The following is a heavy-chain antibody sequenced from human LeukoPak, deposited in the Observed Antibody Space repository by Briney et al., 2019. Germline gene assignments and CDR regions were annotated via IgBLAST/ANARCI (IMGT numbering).Heavy chain of an antibody. CDR1: GGTFSSYA. V-gene: IGHV1-69*04. CDR3: ARDRLGIAVAGTGLPFDY. CDR2: IIPILGIA. J-gene: IGHJ4*02. Sequence: GASVKVSCKASGGTFSSYAISWVRQAPGQGLEWMGRIIPILGIANYAQKFQGRVTITADKSTSTAYMELSSLRSEDTAVYYCARDRLGIAVAGTGLPFDYWGQGTLVTVSS. D-gene: IGHD6-19*01.